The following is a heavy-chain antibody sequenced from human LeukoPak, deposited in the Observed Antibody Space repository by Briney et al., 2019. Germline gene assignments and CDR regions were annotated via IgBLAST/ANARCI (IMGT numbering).Heavy chain of an antibody. CDR1: GFTFSNAL. D-gene: IGHD2-21*01. V-gene: IGHV3-15*01. CDR2: MKSKSDGGTT. J-gene: IGHJ4*02. Sequence: GGSLRLSCAASGFTFSNALMSWVRQAPGKGLEWVGRMKSKSDGGTTDYAAPVKGRFTISRDDSKNTLYLQMNSLKTEDTALYYCTTYEGVKWDQGTLVTVSS. CDR3: TTYEGVK.